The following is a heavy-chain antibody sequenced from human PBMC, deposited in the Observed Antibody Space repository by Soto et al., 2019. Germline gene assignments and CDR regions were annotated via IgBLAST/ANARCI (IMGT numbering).Heavy chain of an antibody. CDR3: ARGRYGDY. Sequence: QVHLVQSGAEVKNPGASVKVSCKGSGYDFTTYGITWVRQAPGQGLEWMAWISAHNGNTNYAPNLQGRVTVTRDTSTSTAYRELGSLRSDDTAVYYCARGRYGDYWGQGALVTVSS. D-gene: IGHD1-1*01. J-gene: IGHJ4*02. CDR2: ISAHNGNT. V-gene: IGHV1-18*01. CDR1: GYDFTTYG.